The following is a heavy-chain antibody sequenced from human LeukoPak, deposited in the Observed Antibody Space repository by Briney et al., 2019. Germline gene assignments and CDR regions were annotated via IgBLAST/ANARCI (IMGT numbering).Heavy chain of an antibody. CDR2: IKQDGSEK. J-gene: IGHJ6*03. CDR3: ARQRYYYYMDV. V-gene: IGHV3-7*01. D-gene: IGHD6-25*01. CDR1: GFTFSSYW. Sequence: GGSLRLSCAASGFTFSSYWMSWVRQAPGKGMEWVANIKQDGSEKYYVESVKCRFTISRDNAKNSLYLQMNSLRAEDTAVYYCARQRYYYYMDVWGKGTTVTVSS.